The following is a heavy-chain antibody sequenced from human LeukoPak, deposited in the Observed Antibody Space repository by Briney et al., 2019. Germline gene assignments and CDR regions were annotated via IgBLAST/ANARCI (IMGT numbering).Heavy chain of an antibody. CDR1: GFTFSSYA. CDR3: AKVGYDSSDYPYYFDY. V-gene: IGHV3-23*01. CDR2: ISGSGGNT. D-gene: IGHD3-22*01. Sequence: PGGSLRLSCAASGFTFSSYAMSWVRQAPRKGLEWVSSISGSGGNTYYADSVKGRFTISRDNSKNTLYLQMYSLRAEDTAVYYCAKVGYDSSDYPYYFDYWGQGTLATVSS. J-gene: IGHJ4*02.